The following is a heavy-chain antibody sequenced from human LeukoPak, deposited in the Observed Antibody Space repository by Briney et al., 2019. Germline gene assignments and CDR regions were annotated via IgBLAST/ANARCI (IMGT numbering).Heavy chain of an antibody. D-gene: IGHD1-1*01. J-gene: IGHJ6*03. Sequence: SETLSLTCTVSGGSISSGSYYWSWIRQPAGKGLEWIGRIYTSGSTNYNPSLKSRVTISVDTSKNQFSLKLSSVTAADTAVYYCARVRGELVYYYYYMDVWGKGTTVTVSS. CDR3: ARVRGELVYYYYYMDV. CDR1: GGSISSGSYY. CDR2: IYTSGST. V-gene: IGHV4-61*02.